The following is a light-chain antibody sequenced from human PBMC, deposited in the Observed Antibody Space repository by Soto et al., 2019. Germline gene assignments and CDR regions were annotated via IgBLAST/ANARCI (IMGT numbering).Light chain of an antibody. Sequence: DIVMTQSPDSLAVSLGERATINCRSSQSVLYNSNNKNYLAWYQQKPGQPPKLLIYWASTRESGVPDRFSGSGSGTYFTLTISSLQDEDVAVYFCQQYYTTPLTFGGGTNVEIK. J-gene: IGKJ4*01. CDR2: WAS. V-gene: IGKV4-1*01. CDR1: QSVLYNSNNKNY. CDR3: QQYYTTPLT.